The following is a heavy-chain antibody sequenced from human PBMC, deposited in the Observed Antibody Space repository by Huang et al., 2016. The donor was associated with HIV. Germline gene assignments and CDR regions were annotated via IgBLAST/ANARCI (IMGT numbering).Heavy chain of an antibody. CDR3: VRGWYIAALPYFDY. CDR1: GYSFASYD. J-gene: IGHJ4*02. V-gene: IGHV1-8*01. CDR2: MNPNSGNT. Sequence: QVQLVQSGAEVRKPGASVKVSCEASGYSFASYDINWVRQATGQGLEWMGWMNPNSGNTGYAQKFQGRVTITRNTSISTAYMELSSLRSEDTAKYFCVRGWYIAALPYFDYWGQGTLVTVSS. D-gene: IGHD6-6*01.